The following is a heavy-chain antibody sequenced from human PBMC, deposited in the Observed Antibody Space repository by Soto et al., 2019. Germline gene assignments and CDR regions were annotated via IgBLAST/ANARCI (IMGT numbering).Heavy chain of an antibody. Sequence: SLKVSCKASGGTLSSYAISWVRQAPGQGLEWMGGIIPIFGTANYAQKFQGRVTITADKSTSTAYMELSSLRSEDTAVYYCAREGSSSWAYDYWGQGTLLTVSS. D-gene: IGHD6-13*01. CDR3: AREGSSSWAYDY. J-gene: IGHJ4*02. V-gene: IGHV1-69*06. CDR1: GGTLSSYA. CDR2: IIPIFGTA.